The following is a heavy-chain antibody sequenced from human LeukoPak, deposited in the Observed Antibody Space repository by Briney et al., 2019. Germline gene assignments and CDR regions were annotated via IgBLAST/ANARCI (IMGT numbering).Heavy chain of an antibody. CDR3: ASHRGYCSTTSCYAPAPFDY. CDR2: INPNSGGT. D-gene: IGHD2-2*01. CDR1: GYTFTCYY. Sequence: GASVKVSCKASGYTFTCYYMHWVRQAPGQGLEWMGWINPNSGGTNYAQKFQGRVTMTRDTSITTAYMELISLRSDDTAVYYCASHRGYCSTTSCYAPAPFDYWGQGTLVTVSS. V-gene: IGHV1-2*02. J-gene: IGHJ4*02.